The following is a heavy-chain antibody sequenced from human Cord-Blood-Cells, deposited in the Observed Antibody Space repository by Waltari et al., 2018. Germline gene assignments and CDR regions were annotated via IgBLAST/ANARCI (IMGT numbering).Heavy chain of an antibody. D-gene: IGHD4-4*01. Sequence: QVQLVESGGGVVQPGRSLRLSCAASGFTFSSYAMHWVRQAPGKGLEWVAVISYDGSNKYYADSVKGRFTISRDNSKNTLYLQMNSLRAEDTAVYYCARDVRRTVTTYYFDYWGQGTLVTVSS. CDR3: ARDVRRTVTTYYFDY. CDR1: GFTFSSYA. J-gene: IGHJ4*02. V-gene: IGHV3-30-3*01. CDR2: ISYDGSNK.